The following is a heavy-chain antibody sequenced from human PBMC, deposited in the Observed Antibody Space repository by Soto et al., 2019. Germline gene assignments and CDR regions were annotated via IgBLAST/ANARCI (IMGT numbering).Heavy chain of an antibody. V-gene: IGHV5-51*01. J-gene: IGHJ5*02. CDR1: GYDFTTNW. Sequence: ESLKISCKASGYDFTTNWIAWVRQTSGKGLEWMVIIYPSDSDTRYSRFFEGPVTFFADKSINTSYRQWSSLRASDTAMYYCPRLASMAAFVRDWFEPWRQGPLVAVSS. D-gene: IGHD6-6*01. CDR3: PRLASMAAFVRDWFEP. CDR2: IYPSDSDT.